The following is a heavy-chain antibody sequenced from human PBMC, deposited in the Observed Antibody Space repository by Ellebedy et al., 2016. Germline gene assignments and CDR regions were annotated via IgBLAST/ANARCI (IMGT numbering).Heavy chain of an antibody. Sequence: ASVKVSCXASGYTFTSYGISWVRQAPGQGLEWMAWISAYNGNTNYAQKLQGRVTMTTDTSTSTAYMELRSLRSDDTAVYYCARSAPHITMVRGVDNWFDSWGQGTLVTVSS. J-gene: IGHJ5*01. CDR2: ISAYNGNT. CDR1: GYTFTSYG. V-gene: IGHV1-18*01. CDR3: ARSAPHITMVRGVDNWFDS. D-gene: IGHD3-10*01.